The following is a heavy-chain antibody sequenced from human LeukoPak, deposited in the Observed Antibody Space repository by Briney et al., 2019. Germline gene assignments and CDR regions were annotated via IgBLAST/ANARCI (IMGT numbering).Heavy chain of an antibody. CDR3: ARVSTAAQSIWFDP. Sequence: SETLSLTCAVSGGSFSGFYWTWIRQTPGKGLQWIGQINHSGSTSYNPSLKSRVTISVDTSKNQFSLKLSSVTAADTAVYYCARVSTAAQSIWFDPWGQGTLVTVSS. J-gene: IGHJ5*02. D-gene: IGHD2-2*01. V-gene: IGHV4-34*01. CDR2: INHSGST. CDR1: GGSFSGFY.